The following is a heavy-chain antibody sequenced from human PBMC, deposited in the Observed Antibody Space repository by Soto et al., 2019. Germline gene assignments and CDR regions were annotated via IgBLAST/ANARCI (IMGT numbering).Heavy chain of an antibody. J-gene: IGHJ6*02. CDR2: TYHRGST. D-gene: IGHD3-9*01. Sequence: SETLSLTCSVSGVSISSYFWSWIRQAPGRGLEWIGYTYHRGSTNYSPSLKSRVAISLDTSENQFSLKVNSVTAADTAVYYCARLVGDSDILTGYPQILYNMDVWGQGTTVTVSS. CDR1: GVSISSYF. CDR3: ARLVGDSDILTGYPQILYNMDV. V-gene: IGHV4-59*12.